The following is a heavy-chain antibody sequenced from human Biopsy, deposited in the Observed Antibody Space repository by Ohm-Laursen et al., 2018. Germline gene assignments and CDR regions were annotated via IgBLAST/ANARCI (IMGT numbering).Heavy chain of an antibody. CDR2: ISANGATS. CDR3: AKGGSITIFGVVINNCFDP. V-gene: IGHV3-23*01. J-gene: IGHJ5*02. Sequence: SLRLSCAASGFTYTTFAMSWVRQAPGKGPEWVSTISANGATSYYADSVKGRFTISRDNSKNTLYLQMNSVRADDTAIYYCAKGGSITIFGVVINNCFDPGAREPGSPSPQ. D-gene: IGHD3-3*01. CDR1: GFTYTTFA.